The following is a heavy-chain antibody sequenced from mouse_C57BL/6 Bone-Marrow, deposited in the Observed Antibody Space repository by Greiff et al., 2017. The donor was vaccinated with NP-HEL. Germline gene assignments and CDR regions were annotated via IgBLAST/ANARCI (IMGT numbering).Heavy chain of an antibody. V-gene: IGHV1-9*01. CDR2: ILPGSGST. CDR3: ARNLNGY. CDR1: GYTFTGYW. J-gene: IGHJ2*01. Sequence: QVQLQQSGAELMKPGASVKLSCKATGYTFTGYWIEWVKQRPGHGLEWIGEILPGSGSTNYHEKFKGKATFTADTSSNTAYMQLSSLTTEDSAIYYCARNLNGYWGQGTTLTVSS.